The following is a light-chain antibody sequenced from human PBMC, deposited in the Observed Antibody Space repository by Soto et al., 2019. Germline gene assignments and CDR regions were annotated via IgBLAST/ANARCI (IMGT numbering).Light chain of an antibody. V-gene: IGKV3D-15*01. CDR1: QFVSSN. Sequence: EIVMTQSPVTLSVSPGERATLSCRASQFVSSNLAWYQQKPGQAPRLLIYGASTGATGIPARFSGSGSGTEFTLTISNLQSEDFAVYFCQQYHNWPPITFGQGTRLEI. CDR3: QQYHNWPPIT. J-gene: IGKJ5*01. CDR2: GAS.